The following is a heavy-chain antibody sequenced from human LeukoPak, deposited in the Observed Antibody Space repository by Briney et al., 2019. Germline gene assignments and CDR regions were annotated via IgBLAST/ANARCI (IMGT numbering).Heavy chain of an antibody. CDR1: GGSITSNSYS. J-gene: IGHJ4*02. V-gene: IGHV4-39*01. Sequence: MPSGTLSLTCTVSGGSITSNSYSWGWIRQPPGKGLQWIVTLSHAGTNYYHPSLKSRVTMPVDRSKNQFSLKLTSVTATDTAVYYCARLRGGVQLWGDWGQGTLVTVSS. CDR2: LSHAGTN. D-gene: IGHD5-18*01. CDR3: ARLRGGVQLWGD.